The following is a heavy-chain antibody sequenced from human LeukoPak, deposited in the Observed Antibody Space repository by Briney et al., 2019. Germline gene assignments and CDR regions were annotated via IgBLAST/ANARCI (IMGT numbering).Heavy chain of an antibody. V-gene: IGHV4-4*07. Sequence: SETLSLTCTVSGGSISSYYWSWIRRPAGKGLEWIGRIYTTGSTNYNPSLKSRVTMSVDTSKNQFSLRLTSVTAADTAVYYCARLGSYRGTPRNWFDPWGQGTLVTVSS. CDR1: GGSISSYY. CDR2: IYTTGST. CDR3: ARLGSYRGTPRNWFDP. D-gene: IGHD3-16*02. J-gene: IGHJ5*02.